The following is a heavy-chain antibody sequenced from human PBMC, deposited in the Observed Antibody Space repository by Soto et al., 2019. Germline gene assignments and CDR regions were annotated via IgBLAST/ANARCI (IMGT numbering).Heavy chain of an antibody. D-gene: IGHD6-6*01. V-gene: IGHV3-21*01. CDR2: ISSSSSFI. CDR3: AREGSGMIAAPVYFDP. Sequence: PGGSLRLSCAASGFTFSSYNMNWVRQAPGKGLEWVSSISSSSSFIYYADSLKGRFTISRDNAKNSLYLQMNSLRAEDTAVYYCAREGSGMIAAPVYFDPWGQGTLVTVSS. CDR1: GFTFSSYN. J-gene: IGHJ5*02.